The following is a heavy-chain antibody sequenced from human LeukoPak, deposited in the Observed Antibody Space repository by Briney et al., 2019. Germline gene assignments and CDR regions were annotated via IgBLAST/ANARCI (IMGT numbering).Heavy chain of an antibody. CDR3: ARGVAGSYYFDY. D-gene: IGHD6-19*01. Sequence: GRSLRLSCAASGFTFSSYGMHWVRQAPGKGLEWVAVISYGGSNKYYADSVKGRFTISRDNSKNTLYLQMNSLRAEDTAVYYCARGVAGSYYFDYWGQGTLVTVSS. J-gene: IGHJ4*02. CDR1: GFTFSSYG. CDR2: ISYGGSNK. V-gene: IGHV3-30*03.